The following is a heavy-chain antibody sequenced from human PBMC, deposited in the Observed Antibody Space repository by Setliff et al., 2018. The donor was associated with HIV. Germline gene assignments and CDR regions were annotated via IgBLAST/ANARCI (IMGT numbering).Heavy chain of an antibody. CDR2: IIPILGTV. Sequence: GASVKVSCKASGGTFSTYAISWVRQAPGQGLEWMGGIIPILGTVNYDQRFQGRVTITADETTSTAYMELSSLRSEDTAVYFCARDPVSDNSATPYYFDYWGQGTLVTVSS. J-gene: IGHJ4*02. V-gene: IGHV1-69*13. CDR1: GGTFSTYA. CDR3: ARDPVSDNSATPYYFDY. D-gene: IGHD2-21*01.